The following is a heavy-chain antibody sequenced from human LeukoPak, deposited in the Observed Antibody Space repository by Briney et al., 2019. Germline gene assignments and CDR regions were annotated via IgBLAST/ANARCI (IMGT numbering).Heavy chain of an antibody. CDR2: IYYRGST. V-gene: IGHV4-61*01. Sequence: SETLSLTCTVSGGSVSSDSYYWSWIRQPPGKGLEWIGYIYYRGSTDYNPSLKSRVTMSLDTSKNQFSLKLSSVTAADTAVYYCARGEDGDYYFQHWGQGTLVTVSS. CDR1: GGSVSSDSYY. D-gene: IGHD4-17*01. J-gene: IGHJ1*01. CDR3: ARGEDGDYYFQH.